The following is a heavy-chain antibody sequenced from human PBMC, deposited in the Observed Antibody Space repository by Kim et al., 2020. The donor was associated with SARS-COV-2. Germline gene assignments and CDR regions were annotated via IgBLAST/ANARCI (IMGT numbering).Heavy chain of an antibody. J-gene: IGHJ4*02. D-gene: IGHD5-12*01. CDR1: GFTLSTYW. Sequence: GGSLRLSCAASGFTLSTYWMHWVRQAPGKGLMWVSHINRDGSRAAYADSVRGRFTVSRDNAKNTLYLQMARLRAEDTAVYYCARDRGKQDDYWGQGTLVT. CDR3: ARDRGKQDDY. V-gene: IGHV3-74*03. CDR2: INRDGSRA.